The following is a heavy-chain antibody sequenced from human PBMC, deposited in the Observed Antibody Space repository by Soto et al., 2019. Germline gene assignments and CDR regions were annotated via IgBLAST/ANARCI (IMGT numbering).Heavy chain of an antibody. CDR3: ARSPAYGDYANLDT. CDR1: GDSVSKYY. D-gene: IGHD4-17*01. Sequence: ETLSLTCTVSGDSVSKYYWNWIRQPAGKGLEWIGRIHSTRSPNYNPSLKSRVTMSVDTSKNQFSLKLNLTSVTAADTAVYYCARSPAYGDYANLDTWGQGTLVTVS. J-gene: IGHJ5*02. CDR2: IHSTRSP. V-gene: IGHV4-4*07.